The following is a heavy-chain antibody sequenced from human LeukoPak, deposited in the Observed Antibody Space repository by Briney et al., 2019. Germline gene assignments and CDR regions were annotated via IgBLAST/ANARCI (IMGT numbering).Heavy chain of an antibody. D-gene: IGHD2-2*01. Sequence: GGSLRLSCAASGFTFSSYAMSWVRQAPGKGLEWVSAISGSGGSTYYADSVKGRFTISRDNSKNTLYLQMNSLRAEDTAVYYCAKGSWDIVVVPAAIVVDAFDIWGQGTMVTVSS. V-gene: IGHV3-23*01. CDR2: ISGSGGST. CDR1: GFTFSSYA. CDR3: AKGSWDIVVVPAAIVVDAFDI. J-gene: IGHJ3*02.